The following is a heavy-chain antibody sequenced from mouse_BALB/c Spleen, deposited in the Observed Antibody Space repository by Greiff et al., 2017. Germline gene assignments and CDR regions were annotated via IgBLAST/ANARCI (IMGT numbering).Heavy chain of an antibody. Sequence: VKLQESGPGLVQPSQSLSITCTVSGFSLTSYGVHWVRQSPGKGLEWLGVIWSGGSTDYNAAFISRLSISKDNSKSQVFFKMNSLQANDTAIYYCARGGYYWYFDVWGAGTTVTVSS. CDR3: ARGGYYWYFDV. CDR2: IWSGGST. J-gene: IGHJ1*01. CDR1: GFSLTSYG. V-gene: IGHV2-2*02. D-gene: IGHD2-2*01.